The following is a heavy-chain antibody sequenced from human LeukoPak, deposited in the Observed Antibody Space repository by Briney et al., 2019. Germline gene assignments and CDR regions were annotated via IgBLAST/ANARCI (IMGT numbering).Heavy chain of an antibody. D-gene: IGHD6-19*01. V-gene: IGHV4-4*07. J-gene: IGHJ4*02. Sequence: SETLSLTCTVSGGSISSFYWTWIRQPAGKGPEWIGRIYTSGGTNYNPSLKSRVTMSVDTSKNQFSLKLSSVTAADTAVYYCARDWGSYSSGWRAFDYWGQGTLVTVSS. CDR2: IYTSGGT. CDR3: ARDWGSYSSGWRAFDY. CDR1: GGSISSFY.